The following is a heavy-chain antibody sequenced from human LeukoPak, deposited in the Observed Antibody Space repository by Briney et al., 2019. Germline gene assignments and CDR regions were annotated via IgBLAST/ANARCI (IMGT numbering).Heavy chain of an antibody. CDR1: GGSISSYY. CDR2: IYHSGST. CDR3: ARVLKGRAPFDY. Sequence: SETLSLTCTVSGGSISSYYWSWIRQPPGKGLEWIGSIYHSGSTYYNPSLKSRVTISVDTSKNQFSLKLSSVTAADTAVYYCARVLKGRAPFDYWGQGTLVTVSS. J-gene: IGHJ4*02. V-gene: IGHV4-59*08.